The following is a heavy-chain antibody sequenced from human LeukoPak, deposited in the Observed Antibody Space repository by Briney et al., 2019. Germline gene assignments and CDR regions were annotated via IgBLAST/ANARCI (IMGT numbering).Heavy chain of an antibody. CDR3: AKAGVRYFDSSGLYAFDF. CDR2: IYYSGST. D-gene: IGHD3-22*01. Sequence: PSETLSLTCAVSGGSISSTSYYWAWIRQPPGNGLEWIGTIYYSGSTYHNPSLKSRVTMSVDTSRNQFSLKLSSVDAADTAVYYCAKAGVRYFDSSGLYAFDFWGQGTTVTVSS. J-gene: IGHJ3*01. V-gene: IGHV4-39*01. CDR1: GGSISSTSYY.